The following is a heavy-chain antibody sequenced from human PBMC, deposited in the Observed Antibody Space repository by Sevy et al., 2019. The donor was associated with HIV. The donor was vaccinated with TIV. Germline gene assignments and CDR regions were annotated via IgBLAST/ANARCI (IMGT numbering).Heavy chain of an antibody. CDR2: GYHSGST. V-gene: IGHV4-4*02. Sequence: SDTLSLTCGVSGVSISSSHWWSWVRQSPGKGLEWIGEGYHSGSTNYSPSLKSRVTISLDKSTNQVSLRLTSVTAADTAGYYCAARVSAIAYRFDYWGQGAPVTVSS. D-gene: IGHD2-21*01. CDR1: GVSISSSHW. J-gene: IGHJ4*02. CDR3: AARVSAIAYRFDY.